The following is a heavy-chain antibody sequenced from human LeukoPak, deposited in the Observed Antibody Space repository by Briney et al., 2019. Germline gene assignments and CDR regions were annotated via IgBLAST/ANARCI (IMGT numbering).Heavy chain of an antibody. D-gene: IGHD6-19*01. Sequence: GGSLRLSCAASGFTFSNYAMTWVRQAPGKGLEWVSHISGSGATTYYADSVKGRFTISRDNSKNTLYLQMNSLRAEDTAVYYCAKDPGYSSGWYFDYWGQGTPVTVSS. J-gene: IGHJ4*02. CDR2: ISGSGATT. V-gene: IGHV3-23*01. CDR3: AKDPGYSSGWYFDY. CDR1: GFTFSNYA.